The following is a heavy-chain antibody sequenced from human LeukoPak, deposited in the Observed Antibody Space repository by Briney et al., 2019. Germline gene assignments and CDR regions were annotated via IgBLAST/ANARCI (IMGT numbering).Heavy chain of an antibody. V-gene: IGHV3-7*01. J-gene: IGHJ5*02. CDR1: GFTFTTYW. CDR3: ARDLGQYYDTSDNWFDP. D-gene: IGHD3-22*01. CDR2: IKQGGSER. Sequence: GGSLRLSCAPSGFTFTTYWMGWVRQSPVKGLEWVASIKQGGSERHYVDSVKGRFTISRDNAQNSLYLQMDSLRAEDTAVYYCARDLGQYYDTSDNWFDPWGQGTLVTVSS.